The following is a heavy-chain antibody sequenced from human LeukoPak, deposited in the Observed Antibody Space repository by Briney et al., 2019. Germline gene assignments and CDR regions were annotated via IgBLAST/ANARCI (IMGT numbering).Heavy chain of an antibody. CDR3: ARDHSMIVTSEGYYMDV. J-gene: IGHJ6*03. D-gene: IGHD3-22*01. V-gene: IGHV1-18*01. Sequence: ASVKVSCKASGYTFTSYGISWVRQAPGQGLEWMGWISAYNGNTNYAQKLQGRFTMTTDTSTSTAYMELRSLRSDDTAVYYCARDHSMIVTSEGYYMDVWGKGTTVTVSS. CDR1: GYTFTSYG. CDR2: ISAYNGNT.